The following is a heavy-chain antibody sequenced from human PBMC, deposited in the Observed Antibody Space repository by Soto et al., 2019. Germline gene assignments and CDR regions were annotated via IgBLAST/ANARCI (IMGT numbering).Heavy chain of an antibody. D-gene: IGHD1-26*01. CDR3: ARTVGAAYYFDC. CDR1: GDSMTKYY. V-gene: IGHV4-4*07. Sequence: QVQLQESGPGLVKPSETLSLTCNVSGDSMTKYYWSWIRQPAGKGLEWIGRIYTSGSTNYNPSLKSLATMAIDTSNNHFSLRLKSVTAAATAMYYGARTVGAAYYFDCWGQGARVTVSS. J-gene: IGHJ4*02. CDR2: IYTSGST.